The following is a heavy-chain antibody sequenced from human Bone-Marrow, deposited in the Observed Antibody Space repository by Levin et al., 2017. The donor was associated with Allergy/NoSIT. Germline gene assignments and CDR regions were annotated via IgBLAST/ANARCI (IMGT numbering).Heavy chain of an antibody. CDR1: GFTFSSYA. Sequence: LSLTCAASGFTFSSYAMIWVRQAPGKGLEWVSSISGSGGSTYYADSVKGRFTISRDNSKNTLYLQVNSLRPEDTAVYYCAMGNCSSTSCFDYWGQGTLVTVSS. CDR3: AMGNCSSTSCFDY. V-gene: IGHV3-23*01. J-gene: IGHJ4*02. CDR2: ISGSGGST. D-gene: IGHD2-2*01.